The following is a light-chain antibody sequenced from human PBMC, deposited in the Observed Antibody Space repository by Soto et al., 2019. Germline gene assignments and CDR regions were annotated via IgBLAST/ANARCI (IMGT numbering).Light chain of an antibody. CDR3: QQSYSTPIT. CDR1: QSISSR. V-gene: IGKV1-5*01. CDR2: DAS. Sequence: DIQMTQSPSTLSASVGDRVTITCRASQSISSRLAWCQPKPGKAPKLLIFDASTLESGVPSRFSGSGSGTEFTLTISSLQPEDFATYFCQQSYSTPITFGQGTRREIK. J-gene: IGKJ5*01.